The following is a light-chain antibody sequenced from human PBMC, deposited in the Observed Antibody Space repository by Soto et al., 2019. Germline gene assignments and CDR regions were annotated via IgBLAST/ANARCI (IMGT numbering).Light chain of an antibody. CDR2: GAS. V-gene: IGKV3-20*01. J-gene: IGKJ1*01. Sequence: EMVLTQSPGTLSLSPGERATLSCRASQSVSSSYLAWYQQKPGQTPRLLIYGASSRATAIPDRFSGSGSGTDFTLTISRLEPEDFAVYYCHHYGSSPVSWTFGQGTKVDIK. CDR3: HHYGSSPVSWT. CDR1: QSVSSSY.